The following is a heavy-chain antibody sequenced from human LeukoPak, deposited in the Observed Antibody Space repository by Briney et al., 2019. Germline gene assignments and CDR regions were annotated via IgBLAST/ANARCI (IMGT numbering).Heavy chain of an antibody. CDR2: ISYDGSNK. CDR3: ARGLNYYDSSGYPYYYYGMDV. J-gene: IGHJ6*02. Sequence: GGSLRLSCAASGFTFSSYAMHWVRQAPGKGLEWVAVISYDGSNKYYADSVKGRFTISRDNSKNTLYLQMNSLRAEDTAVYYCARGLNYYDSSGYPYYYYGMDVWGQGTTVTVSS. CDR1: GFTFSSYA. D-gene: IGHD3-22*01. V-gene: IGHV3-30-3*01.